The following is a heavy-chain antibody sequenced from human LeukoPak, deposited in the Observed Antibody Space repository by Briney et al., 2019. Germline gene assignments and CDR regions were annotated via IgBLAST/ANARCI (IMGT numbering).Heavy chain of an antibody. D-gene: IGHD3-9*01. CDR1: GFTFSSYG. CDR2: ISGSSSYI. CDR3: ARDYYDILTGYSSMDY. V-gene: IGHV3-21*01. Sequence: PGGSLRLSCAASGFTFSSYGMSWVRQAPGKGLEWVSTISGSSSYIYYADSVKGRFTISRDNAKNSLYLQMDSLRAEDTAVYYCARDYYDILTGYSSMDYWGQGTLVTVSS. J-gene: IGHJ4*02.